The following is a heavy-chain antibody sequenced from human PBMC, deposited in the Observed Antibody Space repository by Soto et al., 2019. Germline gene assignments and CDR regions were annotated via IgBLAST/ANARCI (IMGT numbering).Heavy chain of an antibody. Sequence: SLRLSCAASGFTFSGYAMHWVRQAPGKGLEWVAVISYDGSNKYYADSVKGRFTISRDNSKNTLYLQMNGLRPEDAAVYYCARDQYDILTGPNYWGQGTLVTVSS. J-gene: IGHJ4*02. CDR2: ISYDGSNK. D-gene: IGHD3-9*01. CDR3: ARDQYDILTGPNY. V-gene: IGHV3-30-3*01. CDR1: GFTFSGYA.